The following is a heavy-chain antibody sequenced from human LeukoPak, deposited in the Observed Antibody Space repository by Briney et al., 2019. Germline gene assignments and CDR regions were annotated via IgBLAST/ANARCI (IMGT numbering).Heavy chain of an antibody. Sequence: ASVKVSCKASGYTFTDYYLHWLRQDPGQGLERVGWINPNSAGTEYAQEFQGRVTMTRDTSNSTAYMELSRLRPDDTAVYYCARAAWSATSKFDSWGQGTRVTVSS. CDR2: INPNSAGT. D-gene: IGHD6-13*01. V-gene: IGHV1-2*02. CDR3: ARAAWSATSKFDS. CDR1: GYTFTDYY. J-gene: IGHJ5*01.